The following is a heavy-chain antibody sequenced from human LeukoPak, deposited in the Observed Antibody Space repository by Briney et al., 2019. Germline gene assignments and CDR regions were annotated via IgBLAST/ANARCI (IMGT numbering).Heavy chain of an antibody. CDR2: INSNGSTT. J-gene: IGHJ4*02. Sequence: PGGSLRLSCAASAFTFSSYGMHWVRQAPGKGLVWVSRINSNGSTTSYAASVKGRFTISRDTDKNTLYLQMNSLRAEDTAVYYRASGHHYYDSSAYYYWGQGTLVTVSS. V-gene: IGHV3-74*01. D-gene: IGHD3-22*01. CDR3: ASGHHYYDSSAYYY. CDR1: AFTFSSYG.